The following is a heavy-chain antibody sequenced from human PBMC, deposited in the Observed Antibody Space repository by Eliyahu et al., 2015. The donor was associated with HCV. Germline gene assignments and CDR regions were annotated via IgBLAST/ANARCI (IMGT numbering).Heavy chain of an antibody. CDR1: GGTFSSYA. J-gene: IGHJ4*02. CDR2: IIPIFGTA. CDR3: ARGGAQDRIVGADSFDY. Sequence: QVQLVQSGAEVKKPGSSVKVSCKASGGTFSSYAISWVRQAPGQGLEWMGGIIPIFGTANYAQKFQGRVTITADKSTSTAYMELSSLRSEDTAVYYCARGGAQDRIVGADSFDYWGQGTLVTVSS. V-gene: IGHV1-69*06. D-gene: IGHD1-26*01.